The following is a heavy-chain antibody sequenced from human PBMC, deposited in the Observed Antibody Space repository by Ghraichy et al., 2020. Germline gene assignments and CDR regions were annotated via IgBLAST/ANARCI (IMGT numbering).Heavy chain of an antibody. D-gene: IGHD3-9*01. CDR2: IYYSGST. CDR1: GGSISSSSYY. V-gene: IGHV4-39*01. J-gene: IGHJ3*02. Sequence: SETLSLTCTVSGGSISSSSYYWGWIRQPPGKGLECIGSIYYSGSTYYNPSLKSRVTISVDTSKNQFSLKLSSVTATDTAVYYCARGSKDYDILTGYYSDAFDIWGQGTMVTVSS. CDR3: ARGSKDYDILTGYYSDAFDI.